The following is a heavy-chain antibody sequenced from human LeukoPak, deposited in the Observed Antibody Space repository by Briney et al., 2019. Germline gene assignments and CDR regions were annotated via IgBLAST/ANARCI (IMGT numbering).Heavy chain of an antibody. Sequence: SETLSLTCTVSGGSISSYYWSWIRQPPGKGLEWIGYIYYSGSTNYNPSLKSRVTISVDTSKNQFSLKLSSVTAADTAVYYCARNPYYDFWSGYQGAFDIWGKGQWSPSLQ. J-gene: IGHJ3*02. V-gene: IGHV4-59*01. CDR2: IYYSGST. CDR3: ARNPYYDFWSGYQGAFDI. D-gene: IGHD3-3*01. CDR1: GGSISSYY.